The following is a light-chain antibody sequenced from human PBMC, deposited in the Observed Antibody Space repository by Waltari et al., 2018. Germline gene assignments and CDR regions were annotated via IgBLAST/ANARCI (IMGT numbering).Light chain of an antibody. J-gene: IGKJ3*01. V-gene: IGKV1-39*01. CDR2: AAS. CDR1: QCISSY. Sequence: DIQMTQSPSSLSASVGDRVTITCRASQCISSYLNWYQQKPGKAPKLLIYAASTLQSGVPSRFTGSGSGTDFTLTISSLQPEDSATYYCQQSYRTPFTFGPGTKVDIK. CDR3: QQSYRTPFT.